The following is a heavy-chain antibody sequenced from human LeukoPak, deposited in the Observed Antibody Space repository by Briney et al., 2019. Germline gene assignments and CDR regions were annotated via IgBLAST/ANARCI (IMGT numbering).Heavy chain of an antibody. D-gene: IGHD6-13*01. CDR1: GFTFSSYA. CDR3: AKTYSSSWYSLDAFDI. CDR2: ISGSGGST. J-gene: IGHJ3*02. Sequence: GGSLRLSCAASGFTFSSYAMSWVRQAPGKGLEWVSAISGSGGSTYYADSVKGRFTISRDNSKNTLYLQMSSLRAEDTAVYYCAKTYSSSWYSLDAFDIWGQGTMVTVSS. V-gene: IGHV3-23*01.